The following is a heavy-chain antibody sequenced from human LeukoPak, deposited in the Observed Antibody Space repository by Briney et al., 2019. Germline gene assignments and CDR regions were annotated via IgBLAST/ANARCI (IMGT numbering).Heavy chain of an antibody. Sequence: AGGSLRLSCAVAGFTFSSYGMHWVSLAPGKGLEWVAFIPFDGNNKYYTDSLKGRFTISRDNSKNTLDLQINSLRADDTAIYYCAKGSPRTMESWGQGTLVTVSS. J-gene: IGHJ4*02. V-gene: IGHV3-30*02. CDR2: IPFDGNNK. D-gene: IGHD4/OR15-4a*01. CDR1: GFTFSSYG. CDR3: AKGSPRTMES.